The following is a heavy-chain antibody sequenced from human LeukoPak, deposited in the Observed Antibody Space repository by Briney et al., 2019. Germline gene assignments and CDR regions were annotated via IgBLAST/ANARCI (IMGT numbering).Heavy chain of an antibody. J-gene: IGHJ5*02. D-gene: IGHD5-18*01. Sequence: SETLSLTCTVSGGSIGSYYWSWIRQPPGKGLEWIGYIYYSGSTNYNPSLKSRVTISVDTSKNQFSLKLSSVTAADTAVYYCARVGGYSYGYGFDPWGQGTLVTVSS. CDR2: IYYSGST. CDR3: ARVGGYSYGYGFDP. V-gene: IGHV4-59*01. CDR1: GGSIGSYY.